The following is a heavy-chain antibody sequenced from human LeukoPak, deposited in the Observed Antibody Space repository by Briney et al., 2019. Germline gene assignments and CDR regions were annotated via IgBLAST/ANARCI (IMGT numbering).Heavy chain of an antibody. CDR3: ARTYCSSPTCSPYNWFDP. D-gene: IGHD2-2*01. CDR2: IYYSGST. CDR1: GGSISSSSYY. J-gene: IGHJ5*02. V-gene: IGHV4-39*02. Sequence: SETLSLTCTVSGGSISSSSYYRGWIRQPPGKGLEWIGSIYYSGSTFYNPSLKSRVTISVDTSKNHFSLKLSSETAADTAVYYCARTYCSSPTCSPYNWFDPWGQGTLVTVSS.